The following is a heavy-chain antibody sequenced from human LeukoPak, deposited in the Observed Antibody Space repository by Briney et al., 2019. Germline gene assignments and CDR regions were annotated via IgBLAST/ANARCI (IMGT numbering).Heavy chain of an antibody. CDR1: GGSISSYY. J-gene: IGHJ4*02. CDR2: INYSGST. D-gene: IGHD1-26*01. Sequence: SETLSLTCTVSGGSISSYYWSWMRQPPGKGLEWIGYINYSGSTKYNPSLKSRVTISVDTSKNQFSLKLTSVTAADTAVYYCARGYAGAATFDYWGQGTLVTVSS. V-gene: IGHV4-59*01. CDR3: ARGYAGAATFDY.